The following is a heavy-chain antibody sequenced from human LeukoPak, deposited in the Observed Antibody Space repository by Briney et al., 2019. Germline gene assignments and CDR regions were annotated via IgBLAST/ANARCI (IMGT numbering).Heavy chain of an antibody. CDR3: AKDPNGDHIGAFDI. CDR1: GFTFSDYY. J-gene: IGHJ3*02. V-gene: IGHV3-11*01. Sequence: GGSLRLSCAASGFTFSDYYMSWIRQAPGKGLEWVSYISSSGSTIYYADSVKGRFTISRDNAKNSLYLQMNSLRAEDTAVYYCAKDPNGDHIGAFDIWGQGTMVTVSS. D-gene: IGHD4-17*01. CDR2: ISSSGSTI.